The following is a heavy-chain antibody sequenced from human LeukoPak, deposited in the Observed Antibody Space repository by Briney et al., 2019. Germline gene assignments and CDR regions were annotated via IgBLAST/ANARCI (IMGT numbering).Heavy chain of an antibody. CDR3: AKQSFRMVNYFDY. CDR1: GFTFSSYG. J-gene: IGHJ4*02. V-gene: IGHV3-30*18. CDR2: IAYHGGAE. Sequence: PGRSLRLSCAASGFTFSSYGMHWVRQAPGKRLEWVAVIAYHGGAEYYADSVKGRFTISRDNSKNTVDLQLNSLRAEDSAVYYCAKQSFRMVNYFDYWGQGTLVTVSS. D-gene: IGHD3-16*02.